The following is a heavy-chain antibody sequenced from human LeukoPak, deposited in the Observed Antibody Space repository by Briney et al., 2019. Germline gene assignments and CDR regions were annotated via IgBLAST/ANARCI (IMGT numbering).Heavy chain of an antibody. CDR3: TRQTYYYDSSGYLVDY. CDR1: GFTFGDYA. D-gene: IGHD3-22*01. Sequence: GGSLRLSCTASGFTFGDYAMNWFRQAPGKGLEWVGFIRGKAYGGSTEYAASVKGRFTISRDDSKSIDYLHMHSLKTEDTAVYYCTRQTYYYDSSGYLVDYWGQGTLVTVSS. CDR2: IRGKAYGGST. V-gene: IGHV3-49*03. J-gene: IGHJ4*02.